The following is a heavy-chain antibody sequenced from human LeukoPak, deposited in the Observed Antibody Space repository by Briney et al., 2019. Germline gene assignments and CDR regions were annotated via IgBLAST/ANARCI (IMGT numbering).Heavy chain of an antibody. Sequence: GGSLRLSCTASGFTFGDYAMSWVRQAPGKGLEWVGFIRRKAYGGTTEYAASVKGRFTISRDDSKSIAYLQMNSLKTEDTALYYCTRALRGNSGYDRADWGQGTLVTVSS. V-gene: IGHV3-49*04. CDR3: TRALRGNSGYDRAD. CDR1: GFTFGDYA. CDR2: IRRKAYGGTT. J-gene: IGHJ4*02. D-gene: IGHD5-12*01.